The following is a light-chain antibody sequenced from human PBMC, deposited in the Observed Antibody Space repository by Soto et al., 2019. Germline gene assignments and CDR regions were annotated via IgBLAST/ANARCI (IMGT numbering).Light chain of an antibody. CDR3: QQYGSSGT. CDR1: QSVSSAY. J-gene: IGKJ1*01. CDR2: GAS. V-gene: IGKV3-20*01. Sequence: EIVLTQSACTLSWSAGERATLSCGASQSVSSAYLAWYQQKPGQAPRLLIYGASSRATGIPDRFSGIGSGTDFTLTISRLEPEDFAVYYCQQYGSSGTFGQGTKVDIK.